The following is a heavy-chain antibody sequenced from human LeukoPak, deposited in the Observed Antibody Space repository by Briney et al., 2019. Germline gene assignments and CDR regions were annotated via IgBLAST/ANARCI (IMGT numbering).Heavy chain of an antibody. V-gene: IGHV1-69*05. CDR2: IIPIFGTA. CDR3: AVETGTTVDY. D-gene: IGHD1-7*01. Sequence: ASVKVSCKASGGTFSSYAISWVRQAPGQGLEWMGRIIPIFGTANYAQKFQGRVTITTDESTSTAYMELSSLRSEDTAVYYCAVETGTTVDYWGQGTLVTVSS. CDR1: GGTFSSYA. J-gene: IGHJ4*02.